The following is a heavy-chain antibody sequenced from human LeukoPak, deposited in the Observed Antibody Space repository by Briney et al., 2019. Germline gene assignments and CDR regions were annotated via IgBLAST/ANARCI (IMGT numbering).Heavy chain of an antibody. J-gene: IGHJ5*02. Sequence: GSSVEVSCKASGGTFSSYAISWVRQAPGQGLEWMGGIIPIFGTANYAQKFQGRVTITTDESTSTAYMELSSLRSEDTAVYYCAREYDSYNWFDPWGQGTLVTVSS. V-gene: IGHV1-69*05. CDR3: AREYDSYNWFDP. CDR2: IIPIFGTA. CDR1: GGTFSSYA. D-gene: IGHD3-3*01.